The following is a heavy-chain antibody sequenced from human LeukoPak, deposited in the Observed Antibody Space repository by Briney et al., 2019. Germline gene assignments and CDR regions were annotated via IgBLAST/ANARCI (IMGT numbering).Heavy chain of an antibody. CDR1: GFTFSSYA. Sequence: GGSLRLSCAASGFTFSSYAMSWVRQAPGKGLEWVSAISGSGGSTYYADSVKGRFTISGDNSKNTLYLQMNSLRAEDTAVYYCARDRYCSSTSCYGVFDYWGLGTLVTVSS. J-gene: IGHJ4*02. V-gene: IGHV3-23*01. D-gene: IGHD2-2*01. CDR2: ISGSGGST. CDR3: ARDRYCSSTSCYGVFDY.